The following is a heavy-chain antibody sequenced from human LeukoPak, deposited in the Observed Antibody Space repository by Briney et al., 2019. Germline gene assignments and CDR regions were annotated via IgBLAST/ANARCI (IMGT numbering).Heavy chain of an antibody. CDR1: GGSISSGSYF. Sequence: PSQTLSLTCTVSGGSISSGSYFWSWIRQPAGKGLEWIGRIYTSGSTNYNPSPKSRVTISVDTSRTQFSLKLSSVTAADTAVYYCARGLWFGDENPPYFDYWGQGILVTVSS. V-gene: IGHV4-61*02. J-gene: IGHJ4*02. CDR3: ARGLWFGDENPPYFDY. CDR2: IYTSGST. D-gene: IGHD3-10*01.